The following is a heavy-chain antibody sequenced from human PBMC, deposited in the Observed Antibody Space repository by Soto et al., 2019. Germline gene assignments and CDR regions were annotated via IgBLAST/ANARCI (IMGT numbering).Heavy chain of an antibody. CDR2: ISYDGSNK. J-gene: IGHJ4*02. CDR1: GFTFSSCA. Sequence: QVQLVESGGGVVQPGRSLRLSCAASGFTFSSCAIHWVRQAPGKGLEWVALISYDGSNKYYADSVKGRFTISRDNSKNSLYPQMNSLRAEDTAVYYCARDKRDLRFLEWSYYFDYWGQGTLVTVSS. D-gene: IGHD3-3*01. V-gene: IGHV3-30-3*01. CDR3: ARDKRDLRFLEWSYYFDY.